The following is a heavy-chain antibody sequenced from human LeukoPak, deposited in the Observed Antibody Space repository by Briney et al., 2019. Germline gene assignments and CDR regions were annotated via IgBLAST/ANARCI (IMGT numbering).Heavy chain of an antibody. D-gene: IGHD1-1*01. CDR3: ARVPGTYGMDV. CDR2: FYTSAST. V-gene: IGHV4-4*07. Sequence: ECILRFYTSASTNSTPSLKSRVTMSVDTSKNQFSLKLSSVTAADTAVYYCARVPGTYGMDVWGQGTTVTVSS. J-gene: IGHJ6*02.